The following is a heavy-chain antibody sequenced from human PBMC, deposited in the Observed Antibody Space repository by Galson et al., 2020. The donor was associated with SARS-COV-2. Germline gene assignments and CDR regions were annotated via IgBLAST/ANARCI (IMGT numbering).Heavy chain of an antibody. Sequence: GEYPKISCKGSGYSFTSYWIVWVRQMPGKGLEWMGIIYPGDSATTYSPSFQGQVTISADKSTNTASLQWSRLKASDTATYYCARRRMMTLGGGRDAFEIWGQGTKVTVSS. V-gene: IGHV5-51*01. J-gene: IGHJ3*02. CDR2: IYPGDSAT. D-gene: IGHD3-16*01. CDR1: GYSFTSYW. CDR3: ARRRMMTLGGGRDAFEI.